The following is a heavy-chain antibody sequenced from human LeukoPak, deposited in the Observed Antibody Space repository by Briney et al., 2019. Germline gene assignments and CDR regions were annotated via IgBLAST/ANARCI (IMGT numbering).Heavy chain of an antibody. CDR2: IKQDGSER. CDR1: GFTVSTNY. Sequence: GGSLRLSCVASGFTVSTNYMSWVRQAPGKGLEWVANIKQDGSERYYVDSVKGRFTISRDNAKNSLYLQMNSLRAEDTAVYYCARYPDYGDYWGQGTLVTVSS. CDR3: ARYPDYGDY. V-gene: IGHV3-7*05. J-gene: IGHJ4*02.